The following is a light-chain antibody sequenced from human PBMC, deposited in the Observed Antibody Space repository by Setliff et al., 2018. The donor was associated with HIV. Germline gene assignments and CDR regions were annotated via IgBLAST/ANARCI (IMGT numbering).Light chain of an antibody. Sequence: QSVLTQPPSASGSPGQSVTISCTGTSSDVGGYGFISWYQQHPGKAPKLLIFDVSKRPSGVPDRFSGSKSGDTASLTISGLRSEDEAEYYCCSYAGTNTYIFGTGTKVTVL. CDR1: SSDVGGYGF. J-gene: IGLJ1*01. V-gene: IGLV2-8*01. CDR3: CSYAGTNTYI. CDR2: DVS.